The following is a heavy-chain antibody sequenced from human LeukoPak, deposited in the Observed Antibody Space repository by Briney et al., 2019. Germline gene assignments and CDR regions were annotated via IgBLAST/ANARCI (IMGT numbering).Heavy chain of an antibody. V-gene: IGHV3-7*01. D-gene: IGHD5-24*01. CDR3: ANGDGFDY. J-gene: IGHJ4*02. Sequence: LAGGSLRLSCATSGFTFGTYGMSWVRQAPGKGLEWVANIKQDGSEKYYVDSVKGRFTISRDNAKNSLYLQMNSLRAEDTAVYYCANGDGFDYWGQGTLVTVSS. CDR1: GFTFGTYG. CDR2: IKQDGSEK.